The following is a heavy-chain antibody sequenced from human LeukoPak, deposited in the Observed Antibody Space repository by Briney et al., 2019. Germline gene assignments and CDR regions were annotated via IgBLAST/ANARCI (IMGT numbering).Heavy chain of an antibody. CDR3: ARLGRPAMAWIWWFDP. Sequence: SETLSLTCAVYGGSFSGYYWSWIRQPPGKGLEWIGEINHSGSTNYNPSLKSRVTISVDTSKNRFSLKLSSVTAADTAVYYCARLGRPAMAWIWWFDPWGQGTLVTVSS. J-gene: IGHJ5*02. CDR2: INHSGST. CDR1: GGSFSGYY. V-gene: IGHV4-34*01. D-gene: IGHD5-18*01.